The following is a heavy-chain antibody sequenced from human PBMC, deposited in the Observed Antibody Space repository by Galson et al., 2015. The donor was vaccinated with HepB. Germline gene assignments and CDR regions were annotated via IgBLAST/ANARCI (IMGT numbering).Heavy chain of an antibody. D-gene: IGHD6-19*01. CDR2: ISSSSSYI. J-gene: IGHJ6*02. Sequence: SLRLSCAASGFTFSSYSMNWVRQAPGKGLEWVSSISSSSSYIYYADSVKGRFTISRDNAKNSLYLQMNSLRAEDTAVYYCARDYPPIAVADNYYYYGMDVWGQGTTVTVSS. V-gene: IGHV3-21*01. CDR1: GFTFSSYS. CDR3: ARDYPPIAVADNYYYYGMDV.